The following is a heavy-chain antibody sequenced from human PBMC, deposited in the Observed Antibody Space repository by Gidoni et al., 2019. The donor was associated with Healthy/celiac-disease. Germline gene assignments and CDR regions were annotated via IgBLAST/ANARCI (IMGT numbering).Heavy chain of an antibody. Sequence: EVQLAESGGGLVKPGGSLRLPCAASGFTFSTYRMNWVRQAPGKGLEWVSSISSSSSDIYYADSVKGRFTISRDNAKYSLYLQMNSLRAEDTAVYYCARAGEGDKYIVVVVAATPIWFDPWGQGTLVTVSS. J-gene: IGHJ5*02. D-gene: IGHD2-15*01. CDR3: ARAGEGDKYIVVVVAATPIWFDP. V-gene: IGHV3-21*01. CDR1: GFTFSTYR. CDR2: ISSSSSDI.